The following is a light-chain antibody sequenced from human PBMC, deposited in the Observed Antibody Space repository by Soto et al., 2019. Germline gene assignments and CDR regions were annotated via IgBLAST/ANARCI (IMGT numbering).Light chain of an antibody. CDR2: KAS. Sequence: DIQMTQSPSTLSASVGDGVTITCRANESILSWLVWYQQKPGKAPKLLIYKASSLQSGVPSRFSGSGSGTEFTLTISSLQPDDFATYYCQHYNSYPYTFGQGTKLEIK. V-gene: IGKV1-5*03. CDR1: ESILSW. CDR3: QHYNSYPYT. J-gene: IGKJ2*01.